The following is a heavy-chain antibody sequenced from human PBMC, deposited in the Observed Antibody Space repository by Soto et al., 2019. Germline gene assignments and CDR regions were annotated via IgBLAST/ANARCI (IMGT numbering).Heavy chain of an antibody. CDR3: TRDLNGGNPFDY. D-gene: IGHD2-8*01. V-gene: IGHV1-3*01. J-gene: IGHJ4*02. CDR1: GYTLTNYA. Sequence: QVQLVQSGPEVKKPGASVKVSCKPSGYTLTNYAIQWVRQAAGQRLEWLGWIDPGSGQSTYSQKFQDRIIITSDNSAGTFYMDLSSLTSDDTAVYFCTRDLNGGNPFDYWGQGALVTVSS. CDR2: IDPGSGQS.